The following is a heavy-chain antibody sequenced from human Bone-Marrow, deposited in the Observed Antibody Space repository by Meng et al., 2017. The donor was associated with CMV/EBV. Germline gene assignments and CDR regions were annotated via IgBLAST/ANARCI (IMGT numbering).Heavy chain of an antibody. V-gene: IGHV3-30*02. J-gene: IGHJ6*02. Sequence: GGSLRLSCAASGFTFSSYGMHWVRQAPGKGLEWVAFIRYDGSNKYYADSVKGRFTISRDNSKNTLYLQMNSLRAEDTAVYYCARDPIYYDFWSGYVRGDYYYYGMDVWGQGTTVTVSS. CDR3: ARDPIYYDFWSGYVRGDYYYYGMDV. CDR1: GFTFSSYG. CDR2: IRYDGSNK. D-gene: IGHD3-3*01.